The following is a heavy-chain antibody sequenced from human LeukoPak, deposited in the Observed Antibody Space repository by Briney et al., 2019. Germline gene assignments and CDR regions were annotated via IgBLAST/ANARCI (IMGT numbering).Heavy chain of an antibody. CDR2: IRNKANSYTT. J-gene: IGHJ4*02. V-gene: IGHV3-72*01. Sequence: GGSLRLSCAASGFTFSDHAMDWVRQAPGKGLEWVGRIRNKANSYTTEYAASVQGRFTVSRDDSKNALYLQMNSLKTEDTAVYYCTTERAGYDFDYWGQGTLVTVSS. D-gene: IGHD5-12*01. CDR1: GFTFSDHA. CDR3: TTERAGYDFDY.